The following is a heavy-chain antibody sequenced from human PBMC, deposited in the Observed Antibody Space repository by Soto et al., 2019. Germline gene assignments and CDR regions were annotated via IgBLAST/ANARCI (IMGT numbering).Heavy chain of an antibody. D-gene: IGHD6-19*01. J-gene: IGHJ6*02. V-gene: IGHV1-3*01. CDR1: GYTFTSYA. CDR3: ARRIAVAGSQGYYYYCMDV. CDR2: INAGNGNT. Sequence: QVQLVQSGAEVKKPGASVKVSCKASGYTFTSYAMHWVRQAPGQRLEWMGWINAGNGNTKYSQEFQGRVTITRDTAASTAYMELSSLRSEDTAVYYCARRIAVAGSQGYYYYCMDVWGQGTTVTVSS.